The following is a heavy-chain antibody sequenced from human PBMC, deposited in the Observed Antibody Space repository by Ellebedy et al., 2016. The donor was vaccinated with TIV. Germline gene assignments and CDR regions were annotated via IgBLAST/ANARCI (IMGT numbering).Heavy chain of an antibody. J-gene: IGHJ4*02. Sequence: SETLSLXXAFSGVPFSNYYWTWIRQSPGEGLEWFGEINHSGNTNYNTSPRSRVTISIDMSKNQFSLKLTSVTAAATAVYYCARAWGDNGDPSIDYWGQGALVTVSS. CDR2: INHSGNT. CDR3: ARAWGDNGDPSIDY. V-gene: IGHV4-34*01. CDR1: GVPFSNYY. D-gene: IGHD4-17*01.